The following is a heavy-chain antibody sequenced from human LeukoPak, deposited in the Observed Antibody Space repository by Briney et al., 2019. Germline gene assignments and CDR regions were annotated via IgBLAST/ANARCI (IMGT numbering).Heavy chain of an antibody. CDR3: AREEVDYYYYMDV. Sequence: PSETLSLTCTVSGGSISSGSYYWSWIRQPAGKGLEWIGRIYTSGSTNYNPSLKSRVTISVDTSKNQFSLKLSSVTAADTAVYYCAREEVDYYYYMDVWGKGTTVTVSS. J-gene: IGHJ6*03. CDR1: GGSISSGSYY. V-gene: IGHV4-61*02. CDR2: IYTSGST.